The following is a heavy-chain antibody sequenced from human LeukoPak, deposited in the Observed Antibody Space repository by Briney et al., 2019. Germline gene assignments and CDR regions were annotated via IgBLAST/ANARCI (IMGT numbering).Heavy chain of an antibody. D-gene: IGHD2-21*01. V-gene: IGHV1-18*01. CDR1: GYPFTTYG. Sequence: ASVPLSCKASGYPFTTYGFIWVRQAPGLGLEWMGWISANSGDTKYRQSFQGRVTMTTDTTTETAYMELKSLRFDDTAIYYCARTVGDRADPWGQGSLVTVS. CDR3: ARTVGDRADP. CDR2: ISANSGDT. J-gene: IGHJ5*02.